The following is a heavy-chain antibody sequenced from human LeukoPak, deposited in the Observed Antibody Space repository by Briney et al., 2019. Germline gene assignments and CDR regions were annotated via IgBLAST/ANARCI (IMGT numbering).Heavy chain of an antibody. D-gene: IGHD2-21*02. Sequence: PGGSLRLSCAASGFTFSSYGMHWVRQAPGKGLEWVAVISYDGSNKYYADSVKGRFTISRDNSKNTLYLQMNSLRAEDTAVYYCASLYCGGDCWEPSYFDYWGQGTLVTVSS. J-gene: IGHJ4*02. V-gene: IGHV3-30*03. CDR2: ISYDGSNK. CDR1: GFTFSSYG. CDR3: ASLYCGGDCWEPSYFDY.